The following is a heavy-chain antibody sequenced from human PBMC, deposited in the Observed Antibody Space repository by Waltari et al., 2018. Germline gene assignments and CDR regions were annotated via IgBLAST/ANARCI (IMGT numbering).Heavy chain of an antibody. Sequence: EVHLVESGGGLIKPGGSLRLSCAASDIPLTNVWMNWVRQAPGKGLEWVGRIKSKNDGGTTDYATPVKGRFTIARDDSKNMLYLEMNSLKTEDTAVYYCTTLSDWGQGTLVTVSS. V-gene: IGHV3-15*07. CDR3: TTLSD. CDR2: IKSKNDGGTT. CDR1: DIPLTNVW. J-gene: IGHJ4*02.